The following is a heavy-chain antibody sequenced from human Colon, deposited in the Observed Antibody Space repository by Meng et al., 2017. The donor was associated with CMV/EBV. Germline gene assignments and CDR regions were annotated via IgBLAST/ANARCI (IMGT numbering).Heavy chain of an antibody. CDR2: IKPDASEK. CDR3: ATDLNWDNF. Sequence: GESLKISCAASGFTFSSYWMSWVRQAPGKGLEGVANIKPDASEKYYVDSVKGRFTISRDNAKNSLYLQMNSLRAEDTAVYYCATDLNWDNFWGQGTLVTVSS. CDR1: GFTFSSYW. V-gene: IGHV3-7*01. J-gene: IGHJ4*02. D-gene: IGHD1-1*01.